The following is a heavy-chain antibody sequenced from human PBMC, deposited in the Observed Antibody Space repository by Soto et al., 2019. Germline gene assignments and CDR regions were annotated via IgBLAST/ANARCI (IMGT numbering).Heavy chain of an antibody. Sequence: VGSLRLSCTVSGFAFNNYGINWVRQARGKGLEWVSSISKSDYTYYSDSVKSRFTISRDNAKNSVSLQMNTLRVEDTAVYYCAREDSIIIPAVSDFWGQGTLVTVSS. J-gene: IGHJ4*02. CDR2: ISKSDYT. CDR1: GFAFNNYG. CDR3: AREDSIIIPAVSDF. D-gene: IGHD2-2*01. V-gene: IGHV3-21*06.